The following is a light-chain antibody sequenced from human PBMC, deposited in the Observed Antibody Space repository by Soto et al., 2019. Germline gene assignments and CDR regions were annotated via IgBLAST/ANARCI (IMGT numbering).Light chain of an antibody. J-gene: IGKJ4*01. Sequence: IQLTQSPSSLSASVGDRVTVTCRASHDIRNYLAWYQQKPGKAPKLLICDASTLYSGVPSTFSGSGSGTDFTLTISVLQPEDFAAYYCQQLRSYTSTFGGGTQ. CDR2: DAS. V-gene: IGKV1-9*01. CDR1: HDIRNY. CDR3: QQLRSYTST.